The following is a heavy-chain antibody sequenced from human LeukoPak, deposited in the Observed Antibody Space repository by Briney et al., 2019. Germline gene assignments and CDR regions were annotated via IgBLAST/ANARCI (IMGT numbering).Heavy chain of an antibody. CDR2: MYSGGKT. D-gene: IGHD6-13*01. CDR3: VREGYNNTWYRS. V-gene: IGHV3-53*01. Sequence: GGSLRLSCAASGFTVSSNHMSWVRQAPGKGLEWVSVMYSGGKTYYADSVKGRFTISRDNSKNTLHLQMNSLRAEDTAVYYCVREGYNNTWYRSWGQGTLVTVSS. CDR1: GFTVSSNH. J-gene: IGHJ5*02.